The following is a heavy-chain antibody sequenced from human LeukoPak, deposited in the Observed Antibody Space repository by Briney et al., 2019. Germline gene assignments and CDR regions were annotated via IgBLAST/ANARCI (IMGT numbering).Heavy chain of an antibody. CDR2: INHSGST. Sequence: PSETLSLTCAVYGGSFSGYYWSWTRQPPGKGLEWIGEINHSGSTNYNPSLKSRVTISVDTSKNQFSLKLSSVTAADTAVYYCARVPTSLAFDYWGQGTLVTVSS. J-gene: IGHJ4*02. CDR1: GGSFSGYY. V-gene: IGHV4-34*01. D-gene: IGHD4-11*01. CDR3: ARVPTSLAFDY.